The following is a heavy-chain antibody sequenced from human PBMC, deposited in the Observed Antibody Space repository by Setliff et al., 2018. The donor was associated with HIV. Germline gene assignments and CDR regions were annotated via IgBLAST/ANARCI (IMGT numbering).Heavy chain of an antibody. CDR2: IYPGDSDT. D-gene: IGHD3-3*01. CDR1: GYSFTSYW. V-gene: IGHV5-51*01. CDR3: ARGLSIFGVATPGFYSFMDV. Sequence: PGESLKISCKGSGYSFTSYWIGWVRQMPGKGLEWMGIIYPGDSDTRYSPSFQGQVTISADKSISTAYLQWSSLKASDTAMYYCARGLSIFGVATPGFYSFMDVWGKGTTVTVSS. J-gene: IGHJ6*03.